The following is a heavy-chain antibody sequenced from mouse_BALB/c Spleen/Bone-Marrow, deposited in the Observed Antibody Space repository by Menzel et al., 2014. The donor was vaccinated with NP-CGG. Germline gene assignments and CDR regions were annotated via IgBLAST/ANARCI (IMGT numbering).Heavy chain of an antibody. J-gene: IGHJ3*01. CDR1: GFTFSNYW. CDR3: ATGFAY. CDR2: IRLKSHNYAT. V-gene: IGHV6-6*02. Sequence: EVNLVESGGGLVQPGGSMKLSCVASGFTFSNYWMNWVRQSPEKGLEWVAEIRLKSHNYATRYAESVKGRFTISRDDSKSSVYLQMNILRAEDTGIYYCATGFAYWGQGTLVTVSA.